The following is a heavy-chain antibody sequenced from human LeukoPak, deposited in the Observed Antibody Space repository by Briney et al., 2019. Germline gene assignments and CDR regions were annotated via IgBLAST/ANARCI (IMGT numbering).Heavy chain of an antibody. CDR3: ARGGVGCFDY. J-gene: IGHJ4*02. D-gene: IGHD6-19*01. V-gene: IGHV3-74*01. Sequence: GGSLRLSCAASGFTFSDYWIHWVRQAPGKGLVWVSHINSDGSSATYADSVKGRLTISRNNAKNTVYLQMNSLRAEDTAVYYCARGGVGCFDYWGQGALVTVSS. CDR1: GFTFSDYW. CDR2: INSDGSSA.